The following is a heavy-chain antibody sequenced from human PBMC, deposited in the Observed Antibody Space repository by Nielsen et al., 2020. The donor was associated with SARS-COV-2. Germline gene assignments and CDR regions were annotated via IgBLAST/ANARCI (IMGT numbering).Heavy chain of an antibody. D-gene: IGHD3-3*01. J-gene: IGHJ5*02. CDR3: ARSRAIFGVVIGWFDP. CDR2: IYYSGST. CDR1: GGSISSSSYY. Sequence: SETLSLTCTVSGGSISSSSYYWGWIRQPPGKGLEWIGSIYYSGSTNYNPSLKSRVTISVDTSKNQFSLKLSSVTAADTAVYYCARSRAIFGVVIGWFDPWGQGTLVTVSS. V-gene: IGHV4-39*07.